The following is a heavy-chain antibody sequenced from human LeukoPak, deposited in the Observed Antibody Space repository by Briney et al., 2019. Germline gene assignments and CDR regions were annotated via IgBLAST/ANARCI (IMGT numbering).Heavy chain of an antibody. Sequence: PGGSLRLSCAASGFSVSSNFMSWVRQAPGKGLEWVSVIYSGGSTYYADSVKGRFTISRDNSKNTLYLQMNSLRVEDTAVYYCALGLVTDYWGQGTLVTVSS. CDR3: ALGLVTDY. D-gene: IGHD3-9*01. J-gene: IGHJ4*02. CDR1: GFSVSSNF. V-gene: IGHV3-66*01. CDR2: IYSGGST.